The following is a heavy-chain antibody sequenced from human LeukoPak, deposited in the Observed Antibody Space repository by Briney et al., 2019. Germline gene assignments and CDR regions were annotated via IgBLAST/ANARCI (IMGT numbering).Heavy chain of an antibody. V-gene: IGHV4-39*07. Sequence: PSETLSLTCTVSGGSISSSSYYWGWIRQPPGKGLEWIGSIYYSGSTYYNPSVKSRVTISVDTSKNQFSLKLSSVTAADTAVYYCARDKTIVPAAADAFDIWGQGTMVTVSS. J-gene: IGHJ3*02. CDR3: ARDKTIVPAAADAFDI. CDR1: GGSISSSSYY. CDR2: IYYSGST. D-gene: IGHD2-2*01.